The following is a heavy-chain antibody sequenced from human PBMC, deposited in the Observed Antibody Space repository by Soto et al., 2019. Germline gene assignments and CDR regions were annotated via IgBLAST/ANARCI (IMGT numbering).Heavy chain of an antibody. Sequence: PGEPLKISCKGSGYSFTSYSIGWVRQMPGKGLEWMGIIYPGGSDTRYSPSFQGQVTIPADKSISTAYLQWSSLKASDTAMYYCARQEGGIAAAGTVGMDVWGQRTTVTVSS. CDR3: ARQEGGIAAAGTVGMDV. V-gene: IGHV5-51*01. D-gene: IGHD6-13*01. J-gene: IGHJ6*02. CDR2: IYPGGSDT. CDR1: GYSFTSYS.